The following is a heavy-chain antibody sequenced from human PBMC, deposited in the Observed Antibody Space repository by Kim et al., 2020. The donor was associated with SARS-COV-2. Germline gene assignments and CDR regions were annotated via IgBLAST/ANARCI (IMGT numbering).Heavy chain of an antibody. Sequence: GGSLRLSCAASGFTFSSYAMSWVRQAPGKGLEWVSAISGSGGSTYYADSVKGRFTISRDNSKNTLYLQMNSLRAEDTAVYYCAKMDRAARLRFGMDVWGQGTTVTVSS. D-gene: IGHD3-3*01. CDR1: GFTFSSYA. CDR3: AKMDRAARLRFGMDV. CDR2: ISGSGGST. V-gene: IGHV3-23*01. J-gene: IGHJ6*02.